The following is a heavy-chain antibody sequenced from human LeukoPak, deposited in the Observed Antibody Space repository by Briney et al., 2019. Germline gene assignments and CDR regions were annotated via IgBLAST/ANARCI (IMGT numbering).Heavy chain of an antibody. CDR1: GFTFSSYA. Sequence: QTGGSLRLSCAASGFTFSSYAMHWVRQAPGKGLEWVAVISYDGSNKYYADSVKGRFTISRDNSKNTLYLQMNSLRAEDTAVYYCARDGSSGYYLGWFDPWGQGTLVTVSS. V-gene: IGHV3-30*04. J-gene: IGHJ5*02. CDR3: ARDGSSGYYLGWFDP. CDR2: ISYDGSNK. D-gene: IGHD3-22*01.